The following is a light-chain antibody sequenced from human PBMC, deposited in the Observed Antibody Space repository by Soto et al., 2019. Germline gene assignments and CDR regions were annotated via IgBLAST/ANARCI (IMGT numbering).Light chain of an antibody. J-gene: IGLJ1*01. CDR3: TSYTPSPLEV. Sequence: QSALTPPASVSASPGQSTTTSCTGTRNDVCLYNYVSWYHRHPGNPPELIIYGVSDRPSGVSNRFSGSKSGNTASLTISGLQADDAADYYCTSYTPSPLEVFGTGTKVTGL. CDR1: RNDVCLYNY. V-gene: IGLV2-14*01. CDR2: GVS.